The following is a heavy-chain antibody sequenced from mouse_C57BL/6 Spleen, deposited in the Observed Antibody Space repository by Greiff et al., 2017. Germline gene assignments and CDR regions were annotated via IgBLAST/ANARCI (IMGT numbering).Heavy chain of an antibody. CDR2: IYPRSGNT. D-gene: IGHD1-1*01. V-gene: IGHV1-81*01. CDR3: AGQASTVVAPRDV. J-gene: IGHJ1*03. Sequence: QVQLQQSGAELARPGASVKLSCKASGYTFTSYGISWVKQRTGQGLEWIGEIYPRSGNTYYNEKFKGKATLTADKSSSTAYMELRSLTSEDSAVYFCAGQASTVVAPRDVWGTGTTVTVSS. CDR1: GYTFTSYG.